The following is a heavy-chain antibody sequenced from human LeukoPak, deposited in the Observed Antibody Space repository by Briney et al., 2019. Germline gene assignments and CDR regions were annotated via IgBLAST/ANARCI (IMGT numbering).Heavy chain of an antibody. CDR2: IYHSGST. D-gene: IGHD4-17*01. CDR3: ARVTVTTSFDI. J-gene: IGHJ3*02. V-gene: IGHV4-30-2*01. CDR1: GGSISGGGYS. Sequence: TTSQTLSLTCAVSGGSISGGGYSWSWIRQPPGKGLEWIGYIYHSGSTYYNPSLKSRVTISVDRSKNQFSLKLSSVTAADTAVYYCARVTVTTSFDIWGQGTMVTVSS.